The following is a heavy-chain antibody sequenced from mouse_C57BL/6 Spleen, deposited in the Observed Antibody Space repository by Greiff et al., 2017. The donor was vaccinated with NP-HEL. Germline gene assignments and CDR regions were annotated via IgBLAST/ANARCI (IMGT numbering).Heavy chain of an antibody. CDR3: AREETARAARFAY. CDR1: GYAFTNYL. Sequence: QVHVKQSGAELVRPGTSVKVSCKASGYAFTNYLIEWVKQRPGQGLEWIGVINPGSGGTNYNEKFKGKATLTADKSSSTAYLQLSSLRSEDAEVDFCAREETARAARFAYWGQGTLVTVSA. CDR2: INPGSGGT. J-gene: IGHJ3*01. V-gene: IGHV1-54*01. D-gene: IGHD3-2*01.